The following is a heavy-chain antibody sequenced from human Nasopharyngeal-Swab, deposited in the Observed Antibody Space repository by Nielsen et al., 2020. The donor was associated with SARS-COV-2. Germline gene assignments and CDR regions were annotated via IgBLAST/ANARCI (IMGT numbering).Heavy chain of an antibody. Sequence: WVRQAPGQGLEWMGGLLPLFGTANYAQKFQGRVTITADESTSTAYMELSSLRSEDTAVYYCARGPSSGYYLYAFDIWGQGTMVTVSS. V-gene: IGHV1-69*01. J-gene: IGHJ3*02. D-gene: IGHD3-22*01. CDR2: LLPLFGTA. CDR3: ARGPSSGYYLYAFDI.